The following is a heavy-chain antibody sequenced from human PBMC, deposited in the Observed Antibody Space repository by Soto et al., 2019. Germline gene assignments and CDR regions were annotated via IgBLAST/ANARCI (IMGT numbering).Heavy chain of an antibody. CDR1: GLRFMSSS. V-gene: IGHV3-48*02. CDR3: ARVGSTRGAFYI. J-gene: IGHJ3*02. Sequence: HGGSMRIACAACGLRFMSSSMNGVRQAPGKGLEWVSYISSSSSTIYYADSVKGRFTISRDNARNSLYLQMNSLRDEDTAVYYCARVGSTRGAFYIWGQGTM. D-gene: IGHD2-2*01. CDR2: ISSSSSTI.